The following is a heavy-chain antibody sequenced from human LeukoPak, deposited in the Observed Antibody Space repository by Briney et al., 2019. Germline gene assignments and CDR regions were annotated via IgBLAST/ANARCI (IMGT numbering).Heavy chain of an antibody. V-gene: IGHV3-11*01. Sequence: PGGSLRLSCAASGFTFSDYYMTWIRQAPGKGLEWVSYISSGSSTIYYADSVKGRFTISRDNSMNTLYLQMNSLRAEDTAVYYCAKDHYDSWDYWGQGTLVTVSS. J-gene: IGHJ4*02. D-gene: IGHD3-22*01. CDR1: GFTFSDYY. CDR3: AKDHYDSWDY. CDR2: ISSGSSTI.